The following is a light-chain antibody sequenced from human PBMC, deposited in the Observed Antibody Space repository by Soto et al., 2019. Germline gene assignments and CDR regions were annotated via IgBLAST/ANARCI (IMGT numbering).Light chain of an antibody. J-gene: IGLJ2*01. Sequence: QSALTQPASESGSPGQSITISCTGTSSDVGGYNYVSWYQQHPGKAPKLMIYEVSNRPSGVSNRFSGSKSGTTASLTISGLQAEDDADYYCSSYTSSSTVVFGGGTKVTVL. CDR2: EVS. CDR1: SSDVGGYNY. CDR3: SSYTSSSTVV. V-gene: IGLV2-14*01.